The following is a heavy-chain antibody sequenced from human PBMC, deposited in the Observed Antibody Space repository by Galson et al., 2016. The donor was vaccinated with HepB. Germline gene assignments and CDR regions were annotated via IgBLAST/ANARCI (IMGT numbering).Heavy chain of an antibody. CDR1: GFIFSNYG. CDR2: ISSDGSDK. CDR3: AKVCGGDCPEGDY. D-gene: IGHD2-21*02. J-gene: IGHJ4*02. V-gene: IGHV3-30*18. Sequence: SLRLSCAASGFIFSNYGMHWVRQAPGKGLEWVTVISSDGSDKYYADSVKGRFTISRDNSKNTVHLQMNSLRPEDTAVYYCAKVCGGDCPEGDYWGQGTLVAVSS.